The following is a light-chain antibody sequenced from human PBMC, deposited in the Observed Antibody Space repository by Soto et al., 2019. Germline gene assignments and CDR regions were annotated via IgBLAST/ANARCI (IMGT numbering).Light chain of an antibody. J-gene: IGKJ2*01. CDR1: QDGSSY. CDR3: QQLSYYPRT. V-gene: IGKV1-9*01. CDR2: AAS. Sequence: IQITQSPSALSATVGDRVTINCRASQDGSSYLFWYQTKPGKAHERLIYAASTLQSGVPVRFSGSGSGTEFHLTICRLQPEDGATYYLQQLSYYPRTFGQGTKLELK.